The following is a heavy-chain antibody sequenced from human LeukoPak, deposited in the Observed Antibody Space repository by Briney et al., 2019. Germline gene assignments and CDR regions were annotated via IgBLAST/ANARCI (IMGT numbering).Heavy chain of an antibody. CDR3: ARDLGSGYDYFDY. CDR2: INPNSGGT. V-gene: IGHV1-2*02. D-gene: IGHD5-12*01. J-gene: IGHJ4*02. CDR1: GYTITGYY. Sequence: GASVKVSCKASGYTITGYYMHWVRQAPGQGLESMGWINPNSGGTNYAQKFQGRVTMTRDTSISTAYMELSRLRSDDTAVYYCARDLGSGYDYFDYWGQGTLVTVSS.